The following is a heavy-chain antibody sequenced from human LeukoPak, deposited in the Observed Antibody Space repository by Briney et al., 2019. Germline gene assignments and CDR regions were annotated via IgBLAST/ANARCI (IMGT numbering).Heavy chain of an antibody. V-gene: IGHV1-69*13. J-gene: IGHJ6*02. CDR3: AREKVGYCSSTRCYSPQYYYYGMDV. CDR1: GGTFSSYA. Sequence: SVKVSCKASGGTFSSYAISWVRQAPGQGLEWMGGIIPIFGTANYAQKFQGRVTITADESTSTAYMELSSLRSEDTAVYYCAREKVGYCSSTRCYSPQYYYYGMDVWGQGTTVTVSS. CDR2: IIPIFGTA. D-gene: IGHD2-2*03.